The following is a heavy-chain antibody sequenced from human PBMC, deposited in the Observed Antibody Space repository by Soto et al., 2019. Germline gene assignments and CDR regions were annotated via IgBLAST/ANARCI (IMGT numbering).Heavy chain of an antibody. CDR1: GVSINSYC. V-gene: IGHV4-59*08. CDR3: ARHRRTTVAKFYFDN. D-gene: IGHD4-4*01. J-gene: IGHJ4*02. Sequence: SETLSLTCTVSGVSINSYCWIWIRQPPGKGLEWIAYIFDSGNANYNPSLKSRVTISVDTSKNQFSLKLTSVTAADTAVYYCARHRRTTVAKFYFDNWGQGALVTVSS. CDR2: IFDSGNA.